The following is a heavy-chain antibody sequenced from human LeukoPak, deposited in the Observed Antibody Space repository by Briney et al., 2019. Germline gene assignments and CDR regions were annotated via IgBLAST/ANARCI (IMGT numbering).Heavy chain of an antibody. D-gene: IGHD1-26*01. V-gene: IGHV3-11*01. Sequence: GGSLRLSCAASGFTFSDYFMSWIRQAPGKGLEWVSYISSSGSTIYYADSVKGRFTISRDNAKNSLYLQMNSLRAEDTAVYYCAREYSGSYYAFDYWGQGTLVTVSS. CDR2: ISSSGSTI. CDR1: GFTFSDYF. CDR3: AREYSGSYYAFDY. J-gene: IGHJ4*02.